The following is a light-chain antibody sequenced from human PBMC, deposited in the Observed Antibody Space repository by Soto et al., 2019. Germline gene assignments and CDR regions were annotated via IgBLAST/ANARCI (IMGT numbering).Light chain of an antibody. V-gene: IGLV8-61*01. Sequence: QAVVTQEPSFSVSPGGTVTLTCGLSSDSVSASHFPSWYQQTPGQAPRTLIYNTNTRSSRVPDRFAGSILGNRAALTIPGAQAADVSDYDRNVSMRSGILVFGGGTKLTVL. CDR3: NVSMRSGILV. CDR2: NTN. J-gene: IGLJ2*01. CDR1: SDSVSASHF.